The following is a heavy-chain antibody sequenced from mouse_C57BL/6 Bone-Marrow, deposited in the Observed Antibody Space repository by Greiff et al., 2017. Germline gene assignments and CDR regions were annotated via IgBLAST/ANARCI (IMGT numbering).Heavy chain of an antibody. J-gene: IGHJ2*01. CDR3: ARRDYDREGDY. CDR1: GYAFTNYL. V-gene: IGHV1-54*01. CDR2: INPGSGGT. D-gene: IGHD2-4*01. Sequence: QVQLQQSGAELVRPGTSVKVSCKASGYAFTNYLIEWVKQRPGQGLEWIGVINPGSGGTNYNEKFKGKATLTADKSSSTAYMQLSSLTSEDSAVYFCARRDYDREGDYWGQGTTLTVSS.